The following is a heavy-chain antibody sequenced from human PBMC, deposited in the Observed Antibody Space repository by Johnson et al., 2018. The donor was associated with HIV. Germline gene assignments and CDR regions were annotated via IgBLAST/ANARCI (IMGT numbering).Heavy chain of an antibody. CDR2: IRYDGSNN. CDR3: ARETGMAVADTALTTFDS. CDR1: GFTFSSYG. J-gene: IGHJ3*02. V-gene: IGHV3-30*02. Sequence: QVQVLESGGGVVQPGRSLRLSCAASGFTFSSYGMHWVRQAPGKGLEWVAFIRYDGSNNYYADSVKGRFTISSDNSRNTLYLQMNSLRAEDTAVYYCARETGMAVADTALTTFDSWGQGTMVTVSS. D-gene: IGHD6-19*01.